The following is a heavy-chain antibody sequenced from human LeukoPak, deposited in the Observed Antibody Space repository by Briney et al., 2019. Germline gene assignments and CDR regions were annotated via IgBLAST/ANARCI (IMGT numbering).Heavy chain of an antibody. CDR2: IKQDGSEK. D-gene: IGHD6-13*01. Sequence: GGSLRLSCAASGFTFSSYGMHWVRQAPGKGLEWVANIKQDGSEKYYVDSVKGRFTISRDNAKNSLYLQMNSLRAEDTAVYYCARDLLGSSWYPAYDYWGQGTLVTVSS. V-gene: IGHV3-7*03. J-gene: IGHJ4*02. CDR3: ARDLLGSSWYPAYDY. CDR1: GFTFSSYG.